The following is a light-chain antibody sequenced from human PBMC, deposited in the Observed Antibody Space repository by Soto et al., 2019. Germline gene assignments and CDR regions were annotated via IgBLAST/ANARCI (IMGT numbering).Light chain of an antibody. CDR3: SSYTSSDTLYV. V-gene: IGLV2-14*01. J-gene: IGLJ1*01. CDR2: EVN. CDR1: SSDVGGYNF. Sequence: QSVLTQPASVSGSPGQSITISCTGTSSDVGGYNFVSWYQQHPGKAPKLMIYEVNNRPSGVSSRFSGSKSGNTASLTISGLQAEDEADYYCSSYTSSDTLYVFGSGTKVTVL.